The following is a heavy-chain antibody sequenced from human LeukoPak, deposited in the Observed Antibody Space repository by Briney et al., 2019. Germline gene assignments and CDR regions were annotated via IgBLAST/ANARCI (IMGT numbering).Heavy chain of an antibody. CDR2: IYHSGST. V-gene: IGHV4-38-2*02. D-gene: IGHD3-10*01. CDR3: ARVAGSGSYRSYYYMDV. J-gene: IGHJ6*03. CDR1: GYSISSGYY. Sequence: PSETLSLTCTVSGYSISSGYYWGWIRPPPGKGLEWIGSIYHSGSTYYNPSLKSRVTISVDTSKNQFSLKLSSVTAADTAVYYCARVAGSGSYRSYYYMDVWGKGTTVTVSS.